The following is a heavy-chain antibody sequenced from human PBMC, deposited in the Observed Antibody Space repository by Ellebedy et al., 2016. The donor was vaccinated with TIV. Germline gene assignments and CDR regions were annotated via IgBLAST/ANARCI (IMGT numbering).Heavy chain of an antibody. V-gene: IGHV3-7*01. D-gene: IGHD3-10*01. Sequence: PGGSLRLSCAASGFTFSPYWMSWVRQAPGPGLEWVANIKQGGSEKYYLDSVKGRFTISRDNAKNSLYLQLNSLRAADTAVYYCARTAIAQGGAIWFGEFFLFDAWGQGNLVTVSS. CDR1: GFTFSPYW. CDR3: ARTAIAQGGAIWFGEFFLFDA. CDR2: IKQGGSEK. J-gene: IGHJ4*02.